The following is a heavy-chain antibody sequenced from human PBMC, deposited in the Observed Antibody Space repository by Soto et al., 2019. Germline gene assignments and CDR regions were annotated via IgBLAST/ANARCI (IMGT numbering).Heavy chain of an antibody. CDR1: GFTVSSTY. J-gene: IGHJ5*02. CDR2: IFSGGGT. Sequence: EVQVVESGGALIQPGGSLRLSCAASGFTVSSTYMSWVRQAPGKGLEWVSVIFSGGGTYYADSVKGRFSISRDNSKNTVYLQMDSLRAEDTAVYYCGRGIGGRYGFDPWGQGTLVTVSS. V-gene: IGHV3-53*01. D-gene: IGHD1-26*01. CDR3: GRGIGGRYGFDP.